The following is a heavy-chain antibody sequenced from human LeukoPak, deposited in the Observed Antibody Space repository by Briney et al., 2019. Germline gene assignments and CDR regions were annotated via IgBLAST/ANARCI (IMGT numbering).Heavy chain of an antibody. Sequence: SETLSLTCTVSGGSISSHYWSWIRQPPGKGLEWIGYIYYSGTTNYNPSLKSRVTISVDTSKNQFSLKLSSVTAADTAVYYCARGVYISAAQYGYWGQGTLVTVSS. CDR1: GGSISSHY. D-gene: IGHD6-13*01. CDR3: ARGVYISAAQYGY. CDR2: IYYSGTT. J-gene: IGHJ4*02. V-gene: IGHV4-59*11.